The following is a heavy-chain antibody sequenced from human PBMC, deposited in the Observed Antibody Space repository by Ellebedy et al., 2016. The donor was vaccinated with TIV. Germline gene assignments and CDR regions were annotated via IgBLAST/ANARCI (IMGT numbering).Heavy chain of an antibody. V-gene: IGHV1-18*01. J-gene: IGHJ6*02. CDR3: ARVGYYDGNEYYSYYYYVWTS. CDR2: ISVYNGNT. D-gene: IGHD3-22*01. CDR1: GYTFTSYG. Sequence: AASVKVSCKASGYTFTSYGISWVRQAPGQGLEWMGWISVYNGNTNYAQKFQGRVTMTTDTSTNTAYMELRSLRSDDTAVYYCARVGYYDGNEYYSYYYYVWTSGAKGPRSPSP.